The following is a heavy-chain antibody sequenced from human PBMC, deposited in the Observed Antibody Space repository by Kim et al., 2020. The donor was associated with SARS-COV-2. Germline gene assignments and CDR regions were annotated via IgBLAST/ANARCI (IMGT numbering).Heavy chain of an antibody. Sequence: GGSLRLSCAASGFTFDDYAMHWVRQAPGKGLEWVSGISWNSGSIGYADSVKGRFTISRDNAKNSLYLQMNSLRAEDTALYYCAKVVAGTGGAFDIWGQGTMVTVSS. CDR1: GFTFDDYA. CDR2: ISWNSGSI. V-gene: IGHV3-9*01. D-gene: IGHD6-19*01. J-gene: IGHJ3*02. CDR3: AKVVAGTGGAFDI.